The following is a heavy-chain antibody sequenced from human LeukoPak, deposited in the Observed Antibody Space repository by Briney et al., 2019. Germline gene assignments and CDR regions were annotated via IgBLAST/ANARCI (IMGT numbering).Heavy chain of an antibody. D-gene: IGHD2-15*01. CDR2: ISSSSSYI. CDR1: GFTFSSYS. V-gene: IGHV3-21*01. CDR3: ARDPAGEGYLNH. J-gene: IGHJ4*02. Sequence: GGSLRLSCAASGFTFSSYSMNWVRQAPGKGLEWVSSISSSSSYIYYADSVKGRFTISRDNAKNSLYLQMNSLRAEDTAVYYCARDPAGEGYLNHWGQGTLVTVSS.